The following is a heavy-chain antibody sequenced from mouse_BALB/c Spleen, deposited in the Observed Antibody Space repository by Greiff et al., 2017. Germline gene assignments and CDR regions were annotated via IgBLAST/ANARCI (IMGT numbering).Heavy chain of an antibody. CDR1: GYTFTSYV. CDR3: ARYRQLGPYYAMDY. Sequence: EVQLQQSGPELVKPGASVKMSCKASGYTFTSYVMHWVKQKPGQGLEWIGYINPYNDGTKYNEKFKGKATLTSDKSSSTAYMELSSLTSEDSAVYYYARYRQLGPYYAMDYWGQGTSVTVSS. D-gene: IGHD3-2*01. V-gene: IGHV1-14*01. J-gene: IGHJ4*01. CDR2: INPYNDGT.